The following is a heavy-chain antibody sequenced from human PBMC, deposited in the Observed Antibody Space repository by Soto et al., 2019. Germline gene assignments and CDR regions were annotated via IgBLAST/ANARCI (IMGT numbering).Heavy chain of an antibody. Sequence: QVQLQESGPGLVKPSQTLSLTCTVSGGSISSGDYYWSWIRQPPGKGLEWIGYIYYSGSTYYNPSLPSRVTIPVDTSKNQFSLKLSSLTAADTAVYYCARVPPEWYFDYWGQGTLVTVSP. CDR3: ARVPPEWYFDY. J-gene: IGHJ4*02. CDR1: GGSISSGDYY. D-gene: IGHD3-3*01. V-gene: IGHV4-30-4*01. CDR2: IYYSGST.